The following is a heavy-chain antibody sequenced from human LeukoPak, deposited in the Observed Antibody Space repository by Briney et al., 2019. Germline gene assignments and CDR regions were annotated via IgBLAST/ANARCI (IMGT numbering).Heavy chain of an antibody. CDR2: IYYSGST. CDR3: ARAPYTAMVSYYYGMDV. D-gene: IGHD5-18*01. J-gene: IGHJ6*02. CDR1: GFTFSSHS. Sequence: GSLRLSCAASGFTFSSHSMNWVRQAPGKGLEWIGYIYYSGSTNYNPSLKSRVTISVDTSKNQFSLKLSSVTAADTAVYYCARAPYTAMVSYYYGMDVWGQGTTVTVSS. V-gene: IGHV4-59*11.